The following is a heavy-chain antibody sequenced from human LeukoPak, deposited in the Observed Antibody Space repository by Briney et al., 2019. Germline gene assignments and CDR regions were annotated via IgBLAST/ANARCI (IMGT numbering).Heavy chain of an antibody. CDR1: GFTFNSYA. D-gene: IGHD1-1*01. Sequence: GGSLRLSCAASGFTFNSYAMHWVRQAPGKGLEWVAVISYDGSNKYYADSVKGRFTISRDNSKNTLYLQMNSLRAEDTAVYYCAKFPPYNWNDSSRPYYFDYWGQGTLVTVSS. CDR3: AKFPPYNWNDSSRPYYFDY. V-gene: IGHV3-30-3*02. CDR2: ISYDGSNK. J-gene: IGHJ4*02.